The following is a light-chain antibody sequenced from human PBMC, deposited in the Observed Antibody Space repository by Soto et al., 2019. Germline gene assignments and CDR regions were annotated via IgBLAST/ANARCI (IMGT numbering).Light chain of an antibody. CDR1: QGISSW. CDR2: AAS. J-gene: IGKJ4*01. CDR3: QHGYSTPLT. V-gene: IGKV1-12*01. Sequence: DIQMTQSPSSVSASVGDRVTITCRASQGISSWLAWYQQKPGRAPKLLIYAASSLQGGAPSRFTGSGSGTDFTLTISSLQPEDFATYFCQHGYSTPLTFGGGTKVDIK.